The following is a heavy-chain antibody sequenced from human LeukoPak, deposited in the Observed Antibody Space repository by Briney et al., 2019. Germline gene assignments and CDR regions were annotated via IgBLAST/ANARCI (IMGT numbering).Heavy chain of an antibody. CDR3: ARGLGIAAAGTWWFDP. V-gene: IGHV4-59*01. J-gene: IGHJ5*02. CDR2: IYYSGST. Sequence: SETLSLTCTVSGGSISSYYWSWIRQPPGKGLEWIGYIYYSGSTNYNPSLKSRVTISVDTSKNQFSLKLSSVTAADTAVYYCARGLGIAAAGTWWFDPWGQGTLVTVSS. D-gene: IGHD6-13*01. CDR1: GGSISSYY.